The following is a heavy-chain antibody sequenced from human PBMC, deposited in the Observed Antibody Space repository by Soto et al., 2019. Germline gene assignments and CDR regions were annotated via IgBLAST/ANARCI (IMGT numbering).Heavy chain of an antibody. V-gene: IGHV3-48*03. D-gene: IGHD3-22*01. CDR2: ISSSGSTI. J-gene: IGHJ4*02. CDR3: ARAGWDGYYSFDY. Sequence: EVQLVESGGGLVQPGGSLRLSCAASGFTFSSYEMNWVRQAPGKGLEWVSYISSSGSTIYYADSVKVRFTISRDNAKNSLYRQMNSLSVEDTAVYYCARAGWDGYYSFDYWGQGTLVTVSS. CDR1: GFTFSSYE.